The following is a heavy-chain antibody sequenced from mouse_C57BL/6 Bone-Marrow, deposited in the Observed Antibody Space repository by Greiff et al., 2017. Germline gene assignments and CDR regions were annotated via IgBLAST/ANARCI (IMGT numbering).Heavy chain of an antibody. J-gene: IGHJ2*01. D-gene: IGHD1-1*01. Sequence: VQLQQSGAELVKPGASVKLSCTASGFNIKDYYMHWVKQRPEQGLEWIGRIDPEDGDTKYAPKFQGKATITADTSSNSAYLQLSSLTSEDTAVYDSARSTTVVDRYYLDDWGQGTTLTVAS. CDR1: GFNIKDYY. CDR2: IDPEDGDT. V-gene: IGHV14-2*01. CDR3: ARSTTVVDRYYLDD.